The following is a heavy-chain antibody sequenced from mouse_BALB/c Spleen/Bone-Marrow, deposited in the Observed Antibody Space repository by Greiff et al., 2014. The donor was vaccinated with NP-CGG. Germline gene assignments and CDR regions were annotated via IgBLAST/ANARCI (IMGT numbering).Heavy chain of an antibody. V-gene: IGHV14-3*02. CDR2: IDPANGNT. J-gene: IGHJ2*01. CDR3: ALYYDYDVGY. Sequence: VQLQQPGAELVKPGASVKLSCTASGFHIKNTYMPWVKQRPEQGLEWIGRIDPANGNTKYDPKFQGKATITADTSSNTAYLQLSSLTSEDTAVYYCALYYDYDVGYWGQGTTLTVSS. D-gene: IGHD2-4*01. CDR1: GFHIKNTY.